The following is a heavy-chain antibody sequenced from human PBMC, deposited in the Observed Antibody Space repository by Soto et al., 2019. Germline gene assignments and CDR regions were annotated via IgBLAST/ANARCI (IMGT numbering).Heavy chain of an antibody. J-gene: IGHJ5*02. V-gene: IGHV1-24*01. CDR2: FDPDEAET. D-gene: IGHD4-17*01. CDR3: TTYHGDYNFDH. CDR1: VYTLNEVA. Sequence: ASATVSCKVSVYTLNEVAMHWVRQAPGKGLEWLGGFDPDEAETIYAQHFQGRVTMTEDTSTDTVYMELSSLRSEDTALYFCTTYHGDYNFDHWGQGTLVTVSS.